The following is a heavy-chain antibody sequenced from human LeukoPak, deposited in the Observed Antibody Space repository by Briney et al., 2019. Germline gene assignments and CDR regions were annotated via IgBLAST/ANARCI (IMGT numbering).Heavy chain of an antibody. J-gene: IGHJ3*02. CDR3: ARDRAVTDAFDI. CDR1: GGTLSSYA. Sequence: GASVKVSCKASGGTLSSYATSGVRRAPGQGREWRAGLISIFGTANHTQKFQGRVTITTDESTSTAYMELSSLRSEDTAVYYCARDRAVTDAFDIWGQGTMVTVSS. V-gene: IGHV1-69*05. CDR2: LISIFGTA. D-gene: IGHD4-17*01.